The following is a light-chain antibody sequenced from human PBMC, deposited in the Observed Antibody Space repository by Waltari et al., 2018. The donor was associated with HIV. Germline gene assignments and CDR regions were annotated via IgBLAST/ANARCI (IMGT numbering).Light chain of an antibody. CDR2: DVI. V-gene: IGLV2-14*02. J-gene: IGLJ2*01. CDR1: SSDVGSYYL. Sequence: QSALTQPASVSGSPGQSITISCTGTSSDVGSYYLVSWHQQHPGKAPKLMIYDVIKMPSGVPDRFSGSKSGNTASLTVSGLQPEDEADYYCSSHAGSKVVFGGGTRLTVL. CDR3: SSHAGSKVV.